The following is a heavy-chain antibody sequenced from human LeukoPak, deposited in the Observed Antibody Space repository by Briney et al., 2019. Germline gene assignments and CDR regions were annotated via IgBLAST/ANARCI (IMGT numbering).Heavy chain of an antibody. CDR3: ARVGYDTDAFDI. Sequence: KPSESLSLTCAVYGGSFSGDYWSWIRQPPGKGLEWIGEINHSGSTNYNPSLKSRFTISVDTSKNQFSLKLSSVTAADTAVYYCARVGYDTDAFDIWGQGTMVTVSS. CDR1: GGSFSGDY. V-gene: IGHV4-34*01. D-gene: IGHD3-9*01. CDR2: INHSGST. J-gene: IGHJ3*02.